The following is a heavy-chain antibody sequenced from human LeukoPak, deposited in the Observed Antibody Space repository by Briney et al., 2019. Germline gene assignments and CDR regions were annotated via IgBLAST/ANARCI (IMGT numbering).Heavy chain of an antibody. V-gene: IGHV4-61*02. J-gene: IGHJ4*02. CDR1: GVSTSSVSYF. Sequence: SETLSLTCTVSGVSTSSVSYFWSWIRQPAGKGLEYIGRIFSSGSTNYNPSLKSRVTISLDTSKNQFSLKLSSVTAADTAVYYCVRGRYLGTQDPIAFDFWGQGSLVTVSS. CDR2: IFSSGST. CDR3: VRGRYLGTQDPIAFDF. D-gene: IGHD3-9*01.